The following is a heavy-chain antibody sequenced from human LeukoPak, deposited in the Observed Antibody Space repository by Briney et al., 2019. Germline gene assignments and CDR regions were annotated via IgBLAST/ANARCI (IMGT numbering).Heavy chain of an antibody. J-gene: IGHJ4*02. V-gene: IGHV3-7*01. CDR1: GFTFNSYW. D-gene: IGHD6-19*01. CDR2: IKQDVSEK. Sequence: GGSLRLSCAASGFTFNSYWMSWVRQARGKGLEWVANIKQDVSEKYYVDSVKGRFTISRDNAKNSLYLQMNSLRAEDMAVYYCARGGWYYFDYWGQGTLVTVSS. CDR3: ARGGWYYFDY.